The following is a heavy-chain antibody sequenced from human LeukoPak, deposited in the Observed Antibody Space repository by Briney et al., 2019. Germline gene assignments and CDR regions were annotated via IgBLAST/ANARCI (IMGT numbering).Heavy chain of an antibody. CDR2: ISGSGGST. V-gene: IGHV3-23*01. Sequence: GGSLRLSCAASGFTFSSYAMSWVRQAPGKGLEWFSAISGSGGSTYYADSVKGRLTISRDNSKNTLYLQMNSLTAEDTAVYYCAKGYEQQLANDAFDIWGQGTMVTVSS. CDR1: GFTFSSYA. D-gene: IGHD6-13*01. J-gene: IGHJ3*02. CDR3: AKGYEQQLANDAFDI.